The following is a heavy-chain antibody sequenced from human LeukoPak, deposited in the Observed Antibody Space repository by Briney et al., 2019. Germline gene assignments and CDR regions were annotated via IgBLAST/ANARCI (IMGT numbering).Heavy chain of an antibody. CDR1: GFTFSSYA. V-gene: IGHV3-23*01. D-gene: IGHD6-19*01. J-gene: IGHJ5*02. Sequence: QAGGSLRLSCAASGFTFSSYAMSWVRQAPGKGLEWVSAISASGGSTYYADSVKGRFTISRDNAKKSLYLQMNILRVEDTAVYYCAREGGSGWYSGWFDPWGQGTLVTVSS. CDR3: AREGGSGWYSGWFDP. CDR2: ISASGGST.